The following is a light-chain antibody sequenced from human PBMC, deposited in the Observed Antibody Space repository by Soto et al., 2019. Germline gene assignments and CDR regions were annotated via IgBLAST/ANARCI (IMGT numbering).Light chain of an antibody. CDR3: QQSRSMYT. CDR1: QSISSW. J-gene: IGKJ2*01. CDR2: DAS. V-gene: IGKV1-5*01. Sequence: EIQMTQSPSTLSASVGDRVTITCRASQSISSWLAWYQQKPGKAPKLLIYDASSLESGVPSRFSGSGSGTEFTLTISSLQPDDFATYYCQQSRSMYTFGQGTKLEIK.